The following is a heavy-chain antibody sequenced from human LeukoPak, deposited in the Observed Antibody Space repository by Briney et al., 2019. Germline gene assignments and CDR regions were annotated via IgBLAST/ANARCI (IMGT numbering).Heavy chain of an antibody. Sequence: SVKVSCKASGYIFINYGISWVRQAPGQGLEWMGGIIPIFGTANYAQKFQGRVTITTDESTSTAYVELSSLRSEDTAVYYCASDTGYFDSTTLGYWGQGTLVTVSS. CDR2: IIPIFGTA. V-gene: IGHV1-69*05. CDR1: GYIFINYG. D-gene: IGHD2/OR15-2a*01. J-gene: IGHJ4*02. CDR3: ASDTGYFDSTTLGY.